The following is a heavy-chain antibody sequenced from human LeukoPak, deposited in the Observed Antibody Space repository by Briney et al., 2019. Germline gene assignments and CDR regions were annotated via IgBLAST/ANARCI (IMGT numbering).Heavy chain of an antibody. Sequence: GGSLRLSCAASGFSFSSYAMNWVRQAPGKGLQWVGRIKTIGTTDYAAPVKGRFTVSRDDSKNMVYLQMSSLKIEDTAVYYCATDVPTLGSGEFDYWGQGTLVTVSS. CDR2: IKTIGTT. D-gene: IGHD3-10*01. CDR3: ATDVPTLGSGEFDY. V-gene: IGHV3-15*01. CDR1: GFSFSSYA. J-gene: IGHJ4*02.